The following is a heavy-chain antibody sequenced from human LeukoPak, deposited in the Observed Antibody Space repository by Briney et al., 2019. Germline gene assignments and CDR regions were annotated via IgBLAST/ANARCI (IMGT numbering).Heavy chain of an antibody. J-gene: IGHJ4*02. Sequence: PSETLSLTCTVSGGSISSSSYYWGWIRQPPGKGLEWIGSIYYSGSTYYNPSLKSRVTISVDTSKNQFSLKLSSVTAADTAVYYCLRQFLAAPGDYWGQGTLVTVSS. V-gene: IGHV4-39*01. D-gene: IGHD2-15*01. CDR2: IYYSGST. CDR1: GGSISSSSYY. CDR3: LRQFLAAPGDY.